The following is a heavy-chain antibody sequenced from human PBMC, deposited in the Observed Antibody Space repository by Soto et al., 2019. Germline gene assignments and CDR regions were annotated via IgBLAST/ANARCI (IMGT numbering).Heavy chain of an antibody. V-gene: IGHV1-46*03. Sequence: GASVKVSCKASGDIFTSYYLHWVRQAPGQGLEWMGWINPFDGSRMFAQSFQGRVTFTRDTSTSTVYMELSGLRSDDTAVYYCSRVDPGETSPFDHWGQGTQVTVSS. CDR3: SRVDPGETSPFDH. J-gene: IGHJ4*02. D-gene: IGHD3-10*01. CDR2: INPFDGSR. CDR1: GDIFTSYY.